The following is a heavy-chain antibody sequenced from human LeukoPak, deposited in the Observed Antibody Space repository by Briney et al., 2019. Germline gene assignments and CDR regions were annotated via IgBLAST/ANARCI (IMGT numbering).Heavy chain of an antibody. CDR3: ARISGVDYCSSTSCYYDY. CDR1: GESFSGYY. CDR2: INHSGST. Sequence: PSETLSLACAVYGESFSGYYWSWIRQPPGKGLEWIGEINHSGSTNYNPSLKSRVTISVDTSKNQFSLKLSSVTAADTAVYYCARISGVDYCSSTSCYYDYWGQGTLVTVSS. D-gene: IGHD2-2*01. V-gene: IGHV4-34*01. J-gene: IGHJ4*02.